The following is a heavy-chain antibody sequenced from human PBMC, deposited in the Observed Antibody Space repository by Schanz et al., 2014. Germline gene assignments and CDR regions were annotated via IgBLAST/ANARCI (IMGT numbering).Heavy chain of an antibody. Sequence: EVQLVESGGGLVQPGGSLRLSCAVSGSTFSNYWMTWVRQAPGKGLEWVANINQDASEKYYVDSVKGRFTISRDNAKNSLYLQMNSLTAEDTAVYYCAKYGTGKGVSFEYWGQGTLVTVSS. D-gene: IGHD1-26*01. CDR2: INQDASEK. CDR1: GSTFSNYW. J-gene: IGHJ4*02. V-gene: IGHV3-7*01. CDR3: AKYGTGKGVSFEY.